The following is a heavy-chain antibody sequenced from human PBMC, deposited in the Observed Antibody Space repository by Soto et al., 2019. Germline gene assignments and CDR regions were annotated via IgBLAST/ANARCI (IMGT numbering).Heavy chain of an antibody. D-gene: IGHD2-2*01. CDR2: INPSGGST. CDR1: GYTFTSYY. CDR3: ARNNRSCSSTSCYADAFDI. J-gene: IGHJ3*02. Sequence: QVQLVQSGAEVKKPGASVKVSCKASGYTFTSYYMHWVRQAPGQGLEWMGIINPSGGSTSYAQKLQGRVTMTRDTSTSTVYMELSSLRSEDTAVYYCARNNRSCSSTSCYADAFDIWGQGTMVTVSS. V-gene: IGHV1-46*03.